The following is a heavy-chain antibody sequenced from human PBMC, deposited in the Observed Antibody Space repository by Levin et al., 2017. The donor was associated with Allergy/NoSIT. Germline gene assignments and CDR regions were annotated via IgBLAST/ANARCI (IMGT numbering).Heavy chain of an antibody. D-gene: IGHD1-26*01. CDR1: GGSISSYY. Sequence: SETLSLTCTVSGGSISSYYWSWIRQPPGKGLEWIGYIYYSGSTNYNPSLKSRVTISVDTSKNQFSLKLSSVTAADTAVYYCARSFRARYSGSYKWFDPWGQGTLVTVSS. J-gene: IGHJ5*02. CDR3: ARSFRARYSGSYKWFDP. CDR2: IYYSGST. V-gene: IGHV4-59*01.